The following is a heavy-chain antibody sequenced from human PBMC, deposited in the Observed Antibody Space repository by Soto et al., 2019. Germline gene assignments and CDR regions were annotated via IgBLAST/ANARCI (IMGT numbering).Heavy chain of an antibody. D-gene: IGHD3-22*01. CDR1: VYSFTSYW. CDR3: ARQEYYYDSSGHRAHDAFDM. Sequence: GESLKISCKGSVYSFTSYWIGWVRQMPGKGLEWMGIIYPGDSETRYSPSFQGQVTISADKSISTAYLQWSSLKASDTAMYYCARQEYYYDSSGHRAHDAFDMWGQGTMVTVSS. CDR2: IYPGDSET. J-gene: IGHJ3*02. V-gene: IGHV5-51*01.